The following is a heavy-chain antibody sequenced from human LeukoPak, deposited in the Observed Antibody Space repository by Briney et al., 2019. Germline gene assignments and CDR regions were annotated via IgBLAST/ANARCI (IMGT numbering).Heavy chain of an antibody. CDR2: ISAYNGNT. J-gene: IGHJ6*02. V-gene: IGHV1-18*04. CDR1: GYTFTSYY. CDR3: AREADFWSGPLYYYYYYGMVV. D-gene: IGHD3-3*01. Sequence: ASVKVSCKASGYTFTSYYMHWVRQAPGQGLEWMGWISAYNGNTNYAQKLQGRVTMTTDTSTSTAYMELRSLRSDDTAVYYCAREADFWSGPLYYYYYYGMVVWGQGTTVTVSS.